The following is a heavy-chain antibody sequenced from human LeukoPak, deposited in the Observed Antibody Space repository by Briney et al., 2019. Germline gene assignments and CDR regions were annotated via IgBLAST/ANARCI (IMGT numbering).Heavy chain of an antibody. CDR3: AKRTIFGVHNWFDP. D-gene: IGHD3-3*01. J-gene: IGHJ5*02. CDR1: GGSISSYY. Sequence: SSETLSLTCNVSGGSISSYYWSWIRQPPGKGLEWIGYIYYSGSTNYNPSLKSRVTISVDTSKNQFSLKLSSVTAADTAVYYCAKRTIFGVHNWFDPWGQGTLVTVSS. CDR2: IYYSGST. V-gene: IGHV4-59*01.